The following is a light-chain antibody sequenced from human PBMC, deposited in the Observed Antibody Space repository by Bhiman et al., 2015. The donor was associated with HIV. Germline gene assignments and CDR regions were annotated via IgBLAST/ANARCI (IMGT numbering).Light chain of an antibody. J-gene: IGLJ1*01. CDR2: DVS. CDR3: SSTSSSAYV. Sequence: QSALTQPASVSGSPGQSITISCTGTSSDVGGYTYVSWYQQHPGKAPKLMIYDVSKRPSGVSNRFSGSKSGNTASLTISGLQTEDEADYYCSSTSSSAYVFGSGTKVTVL. CDR1: SSDVGGYTY. V-gene: IGLV2-14*03.